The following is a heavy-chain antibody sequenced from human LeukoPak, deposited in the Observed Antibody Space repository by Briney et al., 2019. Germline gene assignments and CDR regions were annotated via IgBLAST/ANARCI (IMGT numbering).Heavy chain of an antibody. J-gene: IGHJ4*02. CDR1: GFTLSSYA. Sequence: GGSLRLSCAASGFTLSSYAMSWVRQAPGKGLGWVSAISGSGGSTYYADSVKGRFTISRDNSKNTLYLQMNSLRAEDTAVYYCAKADRVKRWSYQFDYWGQGTLVTVSS. V-gene: IGHV3-23*01. CDR3: AKADRVKRWSYQFDY. D-gene: IGHD5-24*01. CDR2: ISGSGGST.